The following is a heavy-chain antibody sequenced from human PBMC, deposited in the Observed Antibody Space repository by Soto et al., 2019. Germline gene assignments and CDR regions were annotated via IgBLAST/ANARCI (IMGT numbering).Heavy chain of an antibody. CDR3: AKAQGSSRYYFDS. J-gene: IGHJ4*02. CDR2: ISSSGGST. Sequence: GVSLRLSCAASGFTFSTYAMSWVRQAPGKGLEWVSGISSSGGSTYYADSVKGRFTISRDNSKNTLHLQMNSLRAEDTAVYYCAKAQGSSRYYFDSWGKGALFTVS. V-gene: IGHV3-23*01. CDR1: GFTFSTYA. D-gene: IGHD6-13*01.